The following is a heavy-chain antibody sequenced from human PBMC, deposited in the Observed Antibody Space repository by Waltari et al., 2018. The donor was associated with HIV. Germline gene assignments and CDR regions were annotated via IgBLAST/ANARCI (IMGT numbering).Heavy chain of an antibody. Sequence: EVQLVESGGGLVKPGGSLRLSCAASGFTFSSYSMNWVRQAPGKGLEWVSSISSSSTYIYYADSVKGRFTISRDNVNNSLYLQMNSLRVEDTAVYYCARGGRYSYGSDYWGQGTLVTVSS. CDR3: ARGGRYSYGSDY. CDR1: GFTFSSYS. J-gene: IGHJ4*02. CDR2: ISSSSTYI. V-gene: IGHV3-21*01. D-gene: IGHD5-18*01.